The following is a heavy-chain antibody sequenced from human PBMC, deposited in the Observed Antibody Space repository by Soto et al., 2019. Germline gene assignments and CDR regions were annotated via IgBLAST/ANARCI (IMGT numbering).Heavy chain of an antibody. Sequence: QVQLVQSGAEVKKPGASVKVSCKASGYTFTSYGITWVRQAPGQGLEWMGWVNIYEGSTNYAQKFQGRVTMTTATSTRTVYLELRSLRSDDTAIYYCARERGGYSYGDYWGQGTLVTVSS. CDR1: GYTFTSYG. CDR3: ARERGGYSYGDY. D-gene: IGHD5-18*01. V-gene: IGHV1-18*01. CDR2: VNIYEGST. J-gene: IGHJ4*02.